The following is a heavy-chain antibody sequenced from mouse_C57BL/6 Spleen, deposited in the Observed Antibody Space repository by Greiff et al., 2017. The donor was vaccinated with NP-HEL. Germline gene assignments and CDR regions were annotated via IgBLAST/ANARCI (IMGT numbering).Heavy chain of an antibody. CDR2: INPNNGGT. CDR1: GYTFTDYY. D-gene: IGHD2-4*01. CDR3: ARTYYDYDGGFFAY. V-gene: IGHV1-26*01. Sequence: EVQLQQSGPELVKPGASVKISCKASGYTFTDYYMNWVKQSHGKSLEWIGDINPNNGGTSYNQKFKGKATLTVDKSSSTAYMELRSLTSEDSAVYYCARTYYDYDGGFFAYWGQGTLVTVSA. J-gene: IGHJ3*01.